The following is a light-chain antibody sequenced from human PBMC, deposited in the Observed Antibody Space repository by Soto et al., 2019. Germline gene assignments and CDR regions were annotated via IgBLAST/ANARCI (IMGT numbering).Light chain of an antibody. CDR1: QSVGPN. J-gene: IGKJ2*01. CDR3: HQYNNRPPYT. CDR2: GAS. Sequence: EIVLTQSPGTLSVSLGERATLSCRASQSVGPNLAWYQQRPGQAPRLLIYGASKRATGVPARFSGRGSGTEFTLTITSLQSEEFAVYYCHQYNNRPPYTFGQGTHLEIK. V-gene: IGKV3-15*01.